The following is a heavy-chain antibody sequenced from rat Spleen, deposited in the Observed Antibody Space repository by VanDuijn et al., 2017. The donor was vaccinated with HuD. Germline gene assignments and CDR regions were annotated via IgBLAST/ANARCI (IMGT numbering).Heavy chain of an antibody. CDR1: GFTFSNYG. CDR3: TTSTYDWFVY. CDR2: ISTGGGGT. J-gene: IGHJ3*01. V-gene: IGHV5-27*01. Sequence: EVQLVESGGGLVQPGRSLKLSCAASGFTFSNYGMAWVRQTPTKGLEWVASISTGGGGTYYPDSVKGRFTISRDNAKSTLYLQMDSLRSEDTATYYCTTSTYDWFVYWGQGTLVTVSS. D-gene: IGHD2-1*01.